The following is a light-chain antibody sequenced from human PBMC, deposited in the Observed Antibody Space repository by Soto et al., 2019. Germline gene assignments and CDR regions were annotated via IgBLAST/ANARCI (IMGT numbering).Light chain of an antibody. CDR3: QQSYSTPRT. CDR1: QSISTY. Sequence: IRMTQSPSSLSASAGDRVTITCRASQSISTYLNWYQQKPGEAPKLLIYAASSLQSGVPSRFSGSGSGTDFTLTISSLQPEDFATYYCQQSYSTPRTFGQGTKVDIK. J-gene: IGKJ1*01. V-gene: IGKV1-39*01. CDR2: AAS.